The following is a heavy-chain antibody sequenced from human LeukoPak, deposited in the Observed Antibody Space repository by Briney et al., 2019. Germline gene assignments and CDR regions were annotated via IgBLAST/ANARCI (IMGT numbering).Heavy chain of an antibody. V-gene: IGHV1-18*01. J-gene: IGHJ4*02. CDR1: GYTFTSYG. CDR3: ARDRGIVVVPAAAGARGLFDY. D-gene: IGHD2-2*01. CDR2: ISAYNGNT. Sequence: GASVKVSCKASGYTFTSYGISWVRQAPGQGLEWMGWISAYNGNTNYAQKLQGRVTMTTDTSTSTAYMELRSLRSDDTAVYYCARDRGIVVVPAAAGARGLFDYWGQGTLVTVSS.